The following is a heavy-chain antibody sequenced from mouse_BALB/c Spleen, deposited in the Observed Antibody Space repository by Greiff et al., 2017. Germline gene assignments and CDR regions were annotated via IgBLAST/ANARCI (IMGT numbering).Heavy chain of an antibody. CDR1: GFSLTSYG. V-gene: IGHV2-4-1*01. D-gene: IGHD1-1*01. CDR2: IWSGGST. CDR3: ARNRYDGSSYGRYFDV. Sequence: VQLQQSGPGLVQPSQSLSITCTVSGFSLTSYGVHWVRQSPGKGLEWLGVIWSGGSTDYNAAFISRLSISKDNSKSQVFFKMNSLQADDTAIYYCARNRYDGSSYGRYFDVWGAGTTVTVSS. J-gene: IGHJ1*01.